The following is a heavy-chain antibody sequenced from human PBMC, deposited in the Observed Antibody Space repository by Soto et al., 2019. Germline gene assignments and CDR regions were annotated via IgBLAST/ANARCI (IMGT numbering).Heavy chain of an antibody. V-gene: IGHV3-23*01. CDR2: LSGRGDQS. CDR3: AKDRALESQTPYGMDV. CDR1: PITFYNHAA. D-gene: IGHD3-10*01. Sequence: EVQLLESGGGLGQPGGSLRLSCVASPITFYNHAAMSWVRQAPGKGLEWVSTLSGRGDQSDYADSVKGRFTISRDNSKNRLYLHMNNLRVADTAVYYCAKDRALESQTPYGMDVWGQGTTVTV. J-gene: IGHJ6*02.